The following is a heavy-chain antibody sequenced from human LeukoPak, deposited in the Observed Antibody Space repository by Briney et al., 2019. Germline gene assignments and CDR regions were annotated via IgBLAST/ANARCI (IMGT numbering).Heavy chain of an antibody. CDR3: ARSPRRSRWEPTGKYYFDY. D-gene: IGHD1-26*01. V-gene: IGHV4-34*01. Sequence: PSETLSLTCAVYGGSFSGYYWSWIRQPPGKGLEWIGEINHSGSTNYNPSLKSRVTISVDTSKNQFSLKLSSVTAADTAVYYCARSPRRSRWEPTGKYYFDYWGQGTLVTVSS. J-gene: IGHJ4*02. CDR2: INHSGST. CDR1: GGSFSGYY.